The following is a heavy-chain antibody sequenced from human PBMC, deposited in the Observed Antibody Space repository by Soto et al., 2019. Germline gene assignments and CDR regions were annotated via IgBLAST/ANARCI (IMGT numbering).Heavy chain of an antibody. CDR2: IYYSGST. V-gene: IGHV4-30-4*01. CDR3: AREGFGVVPTFDY. CDR1: GSSISSGDYY. J-gene: IGHJ4*02. Sequence: QVQLQESGPGLVKPSQTLSLTCTVSGSSISSGDYYWSWIRQPPGKGLEWIGYIYYSGSTYYNPSLKSRVTISVDSSKNQFSLKLSSVTAADTAVYYCAREGFGVVPTFDYWGQGTLVTVSS. D-gene: IGHD3-3*01.